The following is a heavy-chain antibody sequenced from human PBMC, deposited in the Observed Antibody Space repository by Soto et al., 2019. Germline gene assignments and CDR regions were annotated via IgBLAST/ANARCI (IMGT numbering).Heavy chain of an antibody. Sequence: GGSLRLSCAASGFTFSSYGMHWVRQAPGKGLEWVAVIWYDGSNKYYADSVKGRFTISRDNSKNTLYLQMNSLRAEDTAVYYCARDRLIVVVGLIYYGMDVWGQGTTVTVSS. CDR3: ARDRLIVVVGLIYYGMDV. D-gene: IGHD3-22*01. J-gene: IGHJ6*02. CDR1: GFTFSSYG. CDR2: IWYDGSNK. V-gene: IGHV3-33*01.